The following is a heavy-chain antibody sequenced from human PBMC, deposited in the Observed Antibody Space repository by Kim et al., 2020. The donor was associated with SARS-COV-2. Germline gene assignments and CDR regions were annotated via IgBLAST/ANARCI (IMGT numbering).Heavy chain of an antibody. D-gene: IGHD4-17*01. CDR3: VREGVRSFDN. CDR2: IRYNGSIT. Sequence: GGSLRLSCATSGFTFSIYTMNWVRQAPGKGLEWVALIRYNGSITKHADSVTGRFTISRDNSKNTLFLQMNSLRAEDTAGAYCVREGVRSFDNWGQGKMVT. J-gene: IGHJ3*02. V-gene: IGHV3-30*04. CDR1: GFTFSIYT.